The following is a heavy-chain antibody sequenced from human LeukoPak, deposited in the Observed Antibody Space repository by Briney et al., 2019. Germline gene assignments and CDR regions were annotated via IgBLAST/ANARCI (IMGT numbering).Heavy chain of an antibody. CDR2: ISSSSSYI. J-gene: IGHJ4*02. D-gene: IGHD5-18*01. CDR3: ARDYEAAMVPIDY. CDR1: GFTFSSYS. V-gene: IGHV3-21*01. Sequence: PGGSLRLSCAASGFTFSSYSMNWVRQAPGKGLEWVSSISSSSSYIYYADSVKGRFTISRDNAKNSLYLQMNSLRAEDTAVYYCARDYEAAMVPIDYWGQGTLVTVSS.